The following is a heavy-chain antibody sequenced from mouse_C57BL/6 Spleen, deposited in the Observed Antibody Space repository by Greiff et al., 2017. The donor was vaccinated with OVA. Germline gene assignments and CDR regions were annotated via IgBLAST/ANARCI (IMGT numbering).Heavy chain of an antibody. D-gene: IGHD2-4*01. V-gene: IGHV1-26*01. CDR3: ARGTYYDPYFDY. CDR2: INPNNGGT. CDR1: GYTFTDYY. Sequence: EVQLQQSGPELVKPGASVKISCKASGYTFTDYYMNWVKQSHGKSLEWIGDINPNNGGTSYNQKFKGKATLTVDKSSSTAYMELRSLTSEDSAVYYCARGTYYDPYFDYWGQGTTLTVSS. J-gene: IGHJ2*01.